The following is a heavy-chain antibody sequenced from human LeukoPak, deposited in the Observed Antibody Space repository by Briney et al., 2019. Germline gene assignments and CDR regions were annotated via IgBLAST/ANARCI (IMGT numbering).Heavy chain of an antibody. V-gene: IGHV4-59*08. D-gene: IGHD2-15*01. Sequence: SETLSLTCTVSGGSISSYYWSWIRQPPGKGLVWIGYIYYSGSTNYNPSLKSRVTISVDTSKNQFSLKLSSVTAADTAVYYCASWTPYCSSGTCYGGRGSFDYWGQGTLVTVSS. J-gene: IGHJ4*02. CDR1: GGSISSYY. CDR2: IYYSGST. CDR3: ASWTPYCSSGTCYGGRGSFDY.